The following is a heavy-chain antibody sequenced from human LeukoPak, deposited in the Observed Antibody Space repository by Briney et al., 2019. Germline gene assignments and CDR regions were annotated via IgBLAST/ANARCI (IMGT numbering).Heavy chain of an antibody. CDR3: ARGHRTADYDSSGSDY. CDR2: ISANNGNT. J-gene: IGHJ4*02. CDR1: GYTFSNYG. Sequence: ASVKVSCKASGYTFSNYGISWVRQAPGQGLDWMGWISANNGNTKYAQKFQGRVTMTTDTSTGTAYMELRSLRSDDTAVYYCARGHRTADYDSSGSDYWGQGTLVTVSS. V-gene: IGHV1-18*01. D-gene: IGHD3-22*01.